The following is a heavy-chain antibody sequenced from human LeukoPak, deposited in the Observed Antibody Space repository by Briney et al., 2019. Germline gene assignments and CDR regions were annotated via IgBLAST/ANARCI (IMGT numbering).Heavy chain of an antibody. D-gene: IGHD2-21*02. CDR3: ARDGFLGPVTAYLDY. CDR2: IYAGGST. CDR1: RFTVSGNY. Sequence: PGGSLRLSCAASRFTVSGNYMSWVRQAPGKGLEWVSVIYAGGSTYYADSVKGRFTISRDFSQNTVYLQMNSLRAEDTAVYYCARDGFLGPVTAYLDYWGQGTPVTVSS. V-gene: IGHV3-66*02. J-gene: IGHJ4*02.